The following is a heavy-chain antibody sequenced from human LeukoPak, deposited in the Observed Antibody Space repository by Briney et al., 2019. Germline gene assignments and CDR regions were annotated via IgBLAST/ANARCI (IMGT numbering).Heavy chain of an antibody. V-gene: IGHV4-39*02. CDR2: IYYSGST. Sequence: SETLSLTCTVSGGSISSSSYYWGLIRQPPGKGLEWIGSIYYSGSTYYNPSLKSRVTISVDTSKNQFSLKLSSVTAADTAVYYCARDPSTYYDFWSGVDPWGQGTLVTVSS. CDR1: GGSISSSSYY. D-gene: IGHD3-3*01. CDR3: ARDPSTYYDFWSGVDP. J-gene: IGHJ5*02.